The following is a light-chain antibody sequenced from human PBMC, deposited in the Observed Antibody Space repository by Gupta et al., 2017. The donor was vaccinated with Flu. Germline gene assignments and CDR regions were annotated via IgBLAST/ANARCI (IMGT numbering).Light chain of an antibody. Sequence: DIVMTQSPDSLAVSLGERATINCKSSQSVLYSSNNKNYLAWYQQKPGQPPKLLIYWASTRESGVPDRFSGSGSGTDFTLTISSLQAEDVAVYYCQQYSSTPWTFGQGTXVEIK. CDR2: WAS. V-gene: IGKV4-1*01. CDR3: QQYSSTPWT. J-gene: IGKJ1*01. CDR1: QSVLYSSNNKNY.